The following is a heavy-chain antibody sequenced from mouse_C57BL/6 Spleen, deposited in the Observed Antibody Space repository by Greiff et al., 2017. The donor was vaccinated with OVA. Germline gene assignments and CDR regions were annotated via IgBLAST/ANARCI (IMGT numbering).Heavy chain of an antibody. J-gene: IGHJ3*01. CDR1: GYTFTSYW. Sequence: VQLQQPGAELVKPGASVKLSCKASGYTFTSYWMHWVKQRPGQGLEWIGMIHPNSGSTNYNEKFKSKATLTVDKSSSTAYMHLSSLTSEDSAVYYCARSYDGYPFAYWGQGTLVTVSA. CDR2: IHPNSGST. V-gene: IGHV1-64*01. D-gene: IGHD2-3*01. CDR3: ARSYDGYPFAY.